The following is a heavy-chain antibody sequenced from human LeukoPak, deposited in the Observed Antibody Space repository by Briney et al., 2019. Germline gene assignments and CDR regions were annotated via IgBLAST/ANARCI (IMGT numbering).Heavy chain of an antibody. Sequence: GGFLRLSCAASGFTFSSYEMNWVRQAPGKGLEWVSYISNSGSTIYYADSVKGRFTISRDNAKNSLYLQMNSLRAEDTAVYYCARRAMGLQGSVFDYWGQGTLVTVSS. J-gene: IGHJ4*02. CDR1: GFTFSSYE. CDR3: ARRAMGLQGSVFDY. D-gene: IGHD2-15*01. V-gene: IGHV3-48*03. CDR2: ISNSGSTI.